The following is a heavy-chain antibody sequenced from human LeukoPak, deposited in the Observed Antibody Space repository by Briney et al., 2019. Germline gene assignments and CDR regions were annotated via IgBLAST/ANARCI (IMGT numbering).Heavy chain of an antibody. V-gene: IGHV3-48*04. D-gene: IGHD3-22*01. Sequence: GGSLRLSCAASGFTFSSYWMSWVRQAPGKGLEWVSYISSSGSTIYYADSVKGRFTISRDNAKNSLYLQMNSLRAEDTAVYYCARGSYYYDSSGYYFFDYWGQGTLVTVSS. CDR2: ISSSGSTI. CDR3: ARGSYYYDSSGYYFFDY. J-gene: IGHJ4*02. CDR1: GFTFSSYW.